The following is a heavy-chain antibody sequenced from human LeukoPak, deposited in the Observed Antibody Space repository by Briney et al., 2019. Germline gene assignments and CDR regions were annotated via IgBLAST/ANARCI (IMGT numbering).Heavy chain of an antibody. D-gene: IGHD2-15*01. Sequence: SETLSLTCTVSGGSISSSSYYWGWIRQPPGKGLEWIGEINHSGSTNYNPSLKSRVTISVDTSKNQFSLKLSPVTAADTAVYYCARTSVVVAAFLPRAYHGRFDPWGQGTLVTVSS. V-gene: IGHV4-39*07. CDR1: GGSISSSSYY. CDR2: INHSGST. J-gene: IGHJ5*02. CDR3: ARTSVVVAAFLPRAYHGRFDP.